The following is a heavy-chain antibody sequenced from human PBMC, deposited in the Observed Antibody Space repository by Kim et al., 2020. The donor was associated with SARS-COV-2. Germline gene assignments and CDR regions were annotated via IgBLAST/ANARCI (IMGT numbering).Heavy chain of an antibody. V-gene: IGHV3-30-3*01. CDR2: ISYDGSNK. CDR1: GFTFSSYA. D-gene: IGHD3-10*01. Sequence: RGSLRLSCAASGFTFSSYAMHWVRQAPGKGLEWVAVISYDGSNKYYADSVKGRFTISRDNSKNTLYLQMNSLRAEDTAVYYCARDLWFGEFLHSYGMDVWGQGTTVTVSS. J-gene: IGHJ6*02. CDR3: ARDLWFGEFLHSYGMDV.